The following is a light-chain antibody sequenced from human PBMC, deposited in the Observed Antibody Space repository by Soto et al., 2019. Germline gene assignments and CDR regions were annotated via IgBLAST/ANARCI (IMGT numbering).Light chain of an antibody. Sequence: EIVMTQSPATLSVSPGERVTLSCRASQSVGTTVAWYQQKSGQAPRLLIYYASTRATGVPARFSGSASGTDFTLSITSLQSEDFGVYYCQQYKDWPPTFGQGTKV. J-gene: IGKJ1*01. CDR1: QSVGTT. CDR2: YAS. CDR3: QQYKDWPPT. V-gene: IGKV3-15*01.